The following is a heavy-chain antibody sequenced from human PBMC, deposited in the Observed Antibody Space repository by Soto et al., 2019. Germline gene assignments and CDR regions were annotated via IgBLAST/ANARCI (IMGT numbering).Heavy chain of an antibody. D-gene: IGHD2-21*02. CDR2: MYKTGST. CDR1: GGSISKYY. Sequence: QVQLQESGTGLVKPSENMSLTCTVSGGSISKYYWSWIGQPPGKGLGWIGYMYKTGSTVYNPPFKSRVTKSVDTSNNQFSLKLNSVTAADMAVYYCARELWGYCCTDFYPLVVWGQETTGTVAS. V-gene: IGHV4-59*01. CDR3: ARELWGYCCTDFYPLVV. J-gene: IGHJ6*02.